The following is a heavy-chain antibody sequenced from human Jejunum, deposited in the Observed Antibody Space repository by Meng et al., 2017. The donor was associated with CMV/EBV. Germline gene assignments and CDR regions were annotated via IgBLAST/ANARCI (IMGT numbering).Heavy chain of an antibody. D-gene: IGHD3-3*01. V-gene: IGHV3-30*02. CDR3: AKDQAGGYYDFRSGFDY. J-gene: IGHJ4*02. Sequence: FSDRYMEWVRQATGKGLEWVAFIAYDGSNKYYADSVKGRFTISRDNSKNTLDLQMNSLRVEDTAVYYCAKDQAGGYYDFRSGFDYWGQGTLVTVSS. CDR1: FSDRY. CDR2: IAYDGSNK.